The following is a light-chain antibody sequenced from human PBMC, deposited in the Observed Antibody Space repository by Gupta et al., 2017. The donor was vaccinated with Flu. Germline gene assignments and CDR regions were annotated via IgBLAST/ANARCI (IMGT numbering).Light chain of an antibody. V-gene: IGLV6-57*01. Sequence: LPQRPSVSESPVKSVTICCTRSSGNIASNYVHWYRQRPGSSPSIVIYEDNQRPSGIPDRFSGSIDGSSNSASRTISGRQTEDEADYYCQSYDASDQVFGVGTKLTVL. CDR1: SGNIASNY. CDR3: QSYDASDQV. J-gene: IGLJ3*02. CDR2: EDN.